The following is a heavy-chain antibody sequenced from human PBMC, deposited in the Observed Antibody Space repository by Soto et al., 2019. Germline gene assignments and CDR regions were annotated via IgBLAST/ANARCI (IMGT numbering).Heavy chain of an antibody. CDR3: ARVDFGGNSYYFDY. CDR2: VWFDGSIQ. CDR1: GFTFCDYG. Sequence: GGSLRLSCVASGFTFCDYGIHWVRQAPDKGLEWVAVVWFDGSIQYYGDSVKGRFTISRDNSNNTVDLQMNNLRAEDTAVYYCARVDFGGNSYYFDYWGQGTPVTGSS. V-gene: IGHV3-33*01. D-gene: IGHD1-7*01. J-gene: IGHJ4*02.